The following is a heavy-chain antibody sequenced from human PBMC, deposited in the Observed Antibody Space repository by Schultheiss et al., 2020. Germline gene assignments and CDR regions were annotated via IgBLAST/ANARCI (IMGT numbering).Heavy chain of an antibody. CDR1: GFTFSSYS. CDR3: AKDQAGYCFSSNCFNGMDV. V-gene: IGHV3-23*01. CDR2: ISGSGGST. D-gene: IGHD2-2*01. J-gene: IGHJ6*02. Sequence: GGSLRLSCAASGFTFSSYSMNWVRQAPGKGLEWVSAISGSGGSTYYADSVKGRFTISRDNSKNTLYLQMNSLRGEDTAVYYCAKDQAGYCFSSNCFNGMDVWGQGTTVTVSS.